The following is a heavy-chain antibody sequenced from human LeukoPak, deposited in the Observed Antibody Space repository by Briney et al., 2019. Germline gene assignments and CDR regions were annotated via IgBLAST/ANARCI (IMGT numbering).Heavy chain of an antibody. CDR1: GFTFSSYG. J-gene: IGHJ6*03. V-gene: IGHV3-30*02. Sequence: GGSLRLSCAASGFTFSSYGMHWVRQAPGKVLEWVAFIRYDGSNKYYADSVKGRFTISRDNSKNTLYLQMNSLRAEDTAVYYCAKPLQAYYYMDVWGKGTTVTVSS. CDR3: AKPLQAYYYMDV. CDR2: IRYDGSNK.